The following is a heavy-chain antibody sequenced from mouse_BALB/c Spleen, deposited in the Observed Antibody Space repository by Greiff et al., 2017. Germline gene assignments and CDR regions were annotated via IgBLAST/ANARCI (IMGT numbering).Heavy chain of an antibody. V-gene: IGHV5-4*02. J-gene: IGHJ4*01. Sequence: DVMLVESGGGLVKPGGSLKLSCAASGFTFSDYYMYWVRQTPEKRLEWVATISDGGSYTYYPDSVKGRFTISRDNAKNNLYLQMSSLKSEDTAMYYCARGYRYEGGYYAMDYWGQGTSVTVSS. D-gene: IGHD2-14*01. CDR1: GFTFSDYY. CDR3: ARGYRYEGGYYAMDY. CDR2: ISDGGSYT.